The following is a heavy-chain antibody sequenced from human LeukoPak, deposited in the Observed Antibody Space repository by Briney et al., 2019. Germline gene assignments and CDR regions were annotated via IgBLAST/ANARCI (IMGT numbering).Heavy chain of an antibody. CDR3: ARRGRRDGYNSYFDY. CDR2: ISAYNGNT. J-gene: IGHJ4*02. Sequence: ASVKVSCKASGYTFTSYGISWVRQAPGQGLEWMGWISAYNGNTNYAQKLQGRVTMTTDTSTSTAYMELRSLRSDDTAVYYCARRGRRDGYNSYFDYWGQGTLVTVSS. V-gene: IGHV1-18*01. CDR1: GYTFTSYG. D-gene: IGHD5-24*01.